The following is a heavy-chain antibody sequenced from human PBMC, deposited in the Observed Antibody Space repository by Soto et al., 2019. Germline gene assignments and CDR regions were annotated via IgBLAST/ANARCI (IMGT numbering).Heavy chain of an antibody. V-gene: IGHV4-39*01. CDR3: ARQNGLLSYYYDSSGYYAHDY. Sequence: SGTLSLTCTVSDGSISSSSYYWGWIRQPPGKGLEWIGSIYYSGSTYYNPSLKSRVTISVDTSKNQFSLKLSSVTAADTAVYYCARQNGLLSYYYDSSGYYAHDYWGQGTLVTVSS. J-gene: IGHJ4*02. CDR1: DGSISSSSYY. D-gene: IGHD3-22*01. CDR2: IYYSGST.